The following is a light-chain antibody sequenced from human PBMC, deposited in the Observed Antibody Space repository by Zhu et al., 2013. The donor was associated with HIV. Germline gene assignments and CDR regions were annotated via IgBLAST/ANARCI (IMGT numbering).Light chain of an antibody. CDR1: QSLLYSSNNKNY. CDR3: LQDYNYPPT. Sequence: DIVMTQSPDSLAVSLGERATINCKSSQSLLYSSNNKNYLAWYQQKPGQPPKLLIYWATSRGSGVPDRFSGSGSGTRFLLSPSEACSLKILSTYYCLQDYNYPPTFGQGPKVEV. V-gene: IGKV4-1*01. J-gene: IGKJ1*01. CDR2: WAT.